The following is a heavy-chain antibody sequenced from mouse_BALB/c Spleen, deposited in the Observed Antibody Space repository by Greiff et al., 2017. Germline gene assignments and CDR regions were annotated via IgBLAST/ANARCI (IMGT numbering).Heavy chain of an antibody. CDR1: GYSFTSYY. CDR3: AKSYPYYFDY. Sequence: EVQGVESGPELMKPGASVKISCKASGYSFTSYYMHWVKQSHGKSLEWIGYIDPFNGGTSYNQKFKGKATLTVDKSSSTAYMHLSSLTSEDSAVYYCAKSYPYYFDYWGQGTTLTVSS. V-gene: IGHV1S135*01. CDR2: IDPFNGGT. D-gene: IGHD6-1*01. J-gene: IGHJ2*01.